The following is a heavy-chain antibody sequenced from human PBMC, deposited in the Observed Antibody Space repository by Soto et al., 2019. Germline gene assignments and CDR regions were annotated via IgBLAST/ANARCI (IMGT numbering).Heavy chain of an antibody. V-gene: IGHV1-18*01. CDR3: GRVHVPNHYGHYMSYFDY. CDR1: GYTFTSYG. D-gene: IGHD4-17*01. Sequence: ASVKVSCLASGYTFTSYGISWVRQAPGQGLEWMGWISAYNGNTNYAQKLQGRVTMTTDTSTSTAYMELSRLRSDDSAVYSCGRVHVPNHYGHYMSYFDYWGQGTLVTVSS. CDR2: ISAYNGNT. J-gene: IGHJ4*02.